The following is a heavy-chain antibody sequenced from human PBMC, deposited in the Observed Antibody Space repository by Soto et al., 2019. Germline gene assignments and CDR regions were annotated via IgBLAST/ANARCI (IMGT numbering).Heavy chain of an antibody. Sequence: EVQLVESGGGLIQPGGSLSLSCAASGFTVNSNYISWVRQAPGKGLEWISFIYTSGTTYYRDSVKGRFTIFRDDSKNMVNLQMNSLTVEDTAVYYCACHVAGRQKNAFDVWGQGTMVTVSS. J-gene: IGHJ3*01. CDR2: IYTSGTT. V-gene: IGHV3-53*01. CDR3: ACHVAGRQKNAFDV. D-gene: IGHD2-21*01. CDR1: GFTVNSNY.